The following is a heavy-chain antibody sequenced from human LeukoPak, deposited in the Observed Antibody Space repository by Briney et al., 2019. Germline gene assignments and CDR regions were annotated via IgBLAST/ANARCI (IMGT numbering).Heavy chain of an antibody. J-gene: IGHJ5*02. CDR2: IYPGDSDT. V-gene: IGHV5-51*01. CDR1: GYSFTSYW. CDR3: ARLSRFTVTSHFDP. D-gene: IGHD4-17*01. Sequence: GESLKISCKGSGYSFTSYWIGWVRQMPGKGLESMGVIYPGDSDTRYSPSFKGQVTISVDKSINTAYLQWNSLKASDTAMYYCARLSRFTVTSHFDPWGQGTLVTVSS.